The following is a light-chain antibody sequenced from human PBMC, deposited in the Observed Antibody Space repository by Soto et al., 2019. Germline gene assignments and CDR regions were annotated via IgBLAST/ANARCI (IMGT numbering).Light chain of an antibody. Sequence: QSVLTQPPSVSGAPGQRVTISCTGYNSNIGAGYDVHWYQQLPGTAPKLLIYSNSNRPSGVPDRFSASKSGTSASLAITGLRAEDEADYYCQSYDSSLSGWVFGGGTKLTVL. CDR3: QSYDSSLSGWV. CDR1: NSNIGAGYD. V-gene: IGLV1-40*01. J-gene: IGLJ3*02. CDR2: SNS.